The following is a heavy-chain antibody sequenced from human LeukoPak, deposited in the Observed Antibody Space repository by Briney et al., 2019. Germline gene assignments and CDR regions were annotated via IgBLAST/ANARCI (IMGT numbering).Heavy chain of an antibody. J-gene: IGHJ4*02. CDR3: ARHYYDSSGYRRDYYFDY. Sequence: PSETLSLTCTVSGGSISSYYWGWIRQPPGEGLEWIGSVRYSGTTYYNPSLKSRITMSVDTSKNQFSLKLSSVTAADTAVYYCARHYYDSSGYRRDYYFDYWGQGTLVTVSS. D-gene: IGHD3-22*01. CDR1: GGSISSYY. CDR2: VRYSGTT. V-gene: IGHV4-39*01.